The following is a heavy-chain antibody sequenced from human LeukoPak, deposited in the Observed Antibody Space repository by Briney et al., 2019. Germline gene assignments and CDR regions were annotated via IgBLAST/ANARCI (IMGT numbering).Heavy chain of an antibody. CDR2: INPSGGST. CDR1: GYTFTNHY. J-gene: IGHJ3*02. CDR3: ARPLAPVMLNAFDI. D-gene: IGHD2-8*01. Sequence: ASVKVSCKASGYTFTNHYIHWVRQAPGQGLEWMGIINPSGGSTDHAQKFQGRVTVTRDTSTSIVYMELSSLRSEDTAVYYCARPLAPVMLNAFDIWGQGTMVTVSS. V-gene: IGHV1-46*01.